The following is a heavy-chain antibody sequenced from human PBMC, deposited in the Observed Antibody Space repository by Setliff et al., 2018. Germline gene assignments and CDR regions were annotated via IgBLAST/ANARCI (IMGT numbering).Heavy chain of an antibody. Sequence: GGSLRLSCAASGFTFGSHAMRWVRQAPGKGLEWVAVISYDGSNQYYADSVKGRFTISRDNSKNTLYLQMNSLRAEDTAVYYCAKDFRDLGYSDYWGQGTLVTVSS. J-gene: IGHJ4*02. CDR3: AKDFRDLGYSDY. CDR1: GFTFGSHA. CDR2: ISYDGSNQ. V-gene: IGHV3-30*07.